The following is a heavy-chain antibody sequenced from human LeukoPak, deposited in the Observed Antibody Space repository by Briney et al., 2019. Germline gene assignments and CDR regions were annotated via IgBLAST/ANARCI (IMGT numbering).Heavy chain of an antibody. CDR1: GPSFSSYW. V-gene: IGHV3-7*01. CDR3: ARDTGSYYDFLSGYYTGYYYYYIDV. Sequence: PGRSLRLSCAASGPSFSSYWMSWVRQAPGKGLEWVANIKQDGGEQYSGDSVKGRFTSARDNAKNSRYLQRNSLRAEDRAVYYCARDTGSYYDFLSGYYTGYYYYYIDVWGKGTTVTVSS. J-gene: IGHJ6*03. CDR2: IKQDGGEQ. D-gene: IGHD3-3*01.